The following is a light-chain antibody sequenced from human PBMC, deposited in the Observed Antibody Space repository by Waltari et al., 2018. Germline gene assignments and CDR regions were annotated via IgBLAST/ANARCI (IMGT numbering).Light chain of an antibody. Sequence: QSALTQPASVSGSPGQSISISCTGTSSDVGVYNYVSWYQQHPGKAPKLMIYEVSNRPAGISNRFSGSKSQNTASLTISGLQAEDEADYYCSSYTSSSTWVFGGGTKLTVL. CDR2: EVS. CDR1: SSDVGVYNY. J-gene: IGLJ3*02. CDR3: SSYTSSSTWV. V-gene: IGLV2-14*01.